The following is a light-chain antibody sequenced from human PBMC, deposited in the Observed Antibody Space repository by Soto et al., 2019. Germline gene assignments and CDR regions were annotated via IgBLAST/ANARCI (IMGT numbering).Light chain of an antibody. J-gene: IGKJ2*01. CDR1: QSVRSSY. Sequence: EIVLTQSTGTLSLSPGERVTLSCRASQSVRSSYLAWYQQKPGQPPRLLIYGASTRATGIPDRFSGSGSGTDFTLTISRLEPEDFAVYSCQQYGSTPYTFGQGTKMEIK. CDR2: GAS. CDR3: QQYGSTPYT. V-gene: IGKV3-20*01.